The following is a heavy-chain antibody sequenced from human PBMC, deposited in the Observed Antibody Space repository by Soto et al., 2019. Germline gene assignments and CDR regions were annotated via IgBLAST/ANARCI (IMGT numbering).Heavy chain of an antibody. D-gene: IGHD3-9*01. J-gene: IGHJ4*02. CDR1: GFTFSSCA. Sequence: GGSLRLSCAASGFTFSSCAMSWVRQAPGKGLDWVSAISGSGGSTYYADSVKGRFTISRDNSKNTLYLQMNSLRAEDTAVYYCAKMTRGPNILTAYFDYWGQGTLVTVSS. V-gene: IGHV3-23*01. CDR2: ISGSGGST. CDR3: AKMTRGPNILTAYFDY.